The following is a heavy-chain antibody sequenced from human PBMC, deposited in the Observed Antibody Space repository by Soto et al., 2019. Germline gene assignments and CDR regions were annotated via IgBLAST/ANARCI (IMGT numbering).Heavy chain of an antibody. CDR3: ARGNILEHPPRSSSSWYGGRYFYGMNV. Sequence: QVQLVQSGAEVKKPGSSVKVSCKASGDTFSSYAISWVRQAPGQGLEWMGGIIPIFGTANYAQKFQGRVTITADEATSTAYMALSSLRSEDTAVYYCARGNILEHPPRSSSSWYGGRYFYGMNVWGQATTVTVSS. J-gene: IGHJ6*02. D-gene: IGHD6-13*01. CDR2: IIPIFGTA. CDR1: GDTFSSYA. V-gene: IGHV1-69*01.